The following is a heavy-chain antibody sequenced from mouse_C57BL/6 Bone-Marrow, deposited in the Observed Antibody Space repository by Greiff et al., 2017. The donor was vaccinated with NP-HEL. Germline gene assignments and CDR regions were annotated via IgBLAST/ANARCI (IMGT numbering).Heavy chain of an antibody. CDR1: GFSLSTFGMG. Sequence: ESGPGILQPSQTLSLTCSFSGFSLSTFGMGVGWIRQPSGKGLEWLAHIWWDDDKYYNPALKSRLTISKDTSKNQVFLKIANVDTADTATYYCARIPFYYGSSSWYFDVWGTGTTVTVSS. J-gene: IGHJ1*03. D-gene: IGHD1-1*01. CDR3: ARIPFYYGSSSWYFDV. CDR2: IWWDDDK. V-gene: IGHV8-8*01.